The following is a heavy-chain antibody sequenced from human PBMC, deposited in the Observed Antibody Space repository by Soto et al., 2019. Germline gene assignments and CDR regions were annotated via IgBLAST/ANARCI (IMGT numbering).Heavy chain of an antibody. Sequence: SETLSLTCTVSGVSISSYYWSWIRQPPGKGLEWIGYIYYSGSANDNPSLKSRVTISVDTSKNQFSLKLSSVTAADTTVYYCARSRGGYFDYWGQGTLVTVSS. V-gene: IGHV4-59*01. CDR1: GVSISSYY. J-gene: IGHJ4*02. D-gene: IGHD3-22*01. CDR3: ARSRGGYFDY. CDR2: IYYSGSA.